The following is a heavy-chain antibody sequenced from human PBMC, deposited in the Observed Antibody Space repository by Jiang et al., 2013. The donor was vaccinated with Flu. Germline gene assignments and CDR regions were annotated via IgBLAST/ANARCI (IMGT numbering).Heavy chain of an antibody. CDR2: SIIVGPP. Sequence: GSGLVKPSETLSLTCTVSGGSINSGAYYWGWLRQPPGKGWSGLAISIIVGPPTTTRPSRVESPYPWTRPRPVLPEAEFCDRADAAVYYCARWVPGTASYFDFWGQGTLVTVS. CDR1: GGSINSGAYY. V-gene: IGHV4-39*01. D-gene: IGHD2-2*01. CDR3: ARWVPGTASYFDF. J-gene: IGHJ4*02.